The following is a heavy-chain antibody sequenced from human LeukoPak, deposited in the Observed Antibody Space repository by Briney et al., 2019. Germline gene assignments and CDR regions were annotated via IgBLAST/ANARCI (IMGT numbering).Heavy chain of an antibody. Sequence: PGGSLRLSCAASGFTFSSYWMSWVRQAPGKGLEWVANIKQDGSEKYYVDSVKGRFTISRDNAKNSLYLQMNSRRAEDTAVYYRSRDGYNLFFDYWGQGTLVTVSS. J-gene: IGHJ4*02. CDR3: SRDGYNLFFDY. D-gene: IGHD5-24*01. CDR2: IKQDGSEK. V-gene: IGHV3-7*01. CDR1: GFTFSSYW.